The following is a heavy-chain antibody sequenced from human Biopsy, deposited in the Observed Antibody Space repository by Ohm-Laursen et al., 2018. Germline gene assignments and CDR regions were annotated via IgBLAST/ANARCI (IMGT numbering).Heavy chain of an antibody. J-gene: IGHJ6*02. Sequence: TLSLTCTVSGDSITAYYWSWIRQPPGKGLECIGNIHHSGSTNYNPSLKSRLTISVDTSKNRFSLKMSSVTAADTAVYYCARMDCSGGSCHYYSYGMDVWGQGTTVTVSS. D-gene: IGHD2-15*01. CDR3: ARMDCSGGSCHYYSYGMDV. V-gene: IGHV4-4*09. CDR1: GDSITAYY. CDR2: IHHSGST.